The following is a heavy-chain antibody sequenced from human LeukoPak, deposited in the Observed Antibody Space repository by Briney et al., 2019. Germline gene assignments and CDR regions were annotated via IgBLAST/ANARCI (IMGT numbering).Heavy chain of an antibody. CDR3: ARFKRIQLWHFDY. Sequence: GESLKISCKASGYSFIGSWISWVRQVPGKGLEWMGRIDPSDSYTTYSPSFQGHVTISADKSITTAYLQWNGLKASDSAMYYCARFKRIQLWHFDYWGQGTLVTVSS. CDR2: IDPSDSYT. J-gene: IGHJ4*02. D-gene: IGHD5-18*01. CDR1: GYSFIGSW. V-gene: IGHV5-10-1*01.